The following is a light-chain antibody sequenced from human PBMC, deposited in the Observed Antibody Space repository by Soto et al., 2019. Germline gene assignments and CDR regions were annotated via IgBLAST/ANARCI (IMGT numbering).Light chain of an antibody. V-gene: IGLV2-14*03. Sequence: QSALTQPASVSGSPGQSITISCTGTSSDVGAYNYVSWYQQHPGKAPKLMIYDVSHRPSGPSNRFSGSKSGNTASLTISGLQAADEPDYYCSSYSSSNTLLFGGGTKLTVL. CDR3: SSYSSSNTLL. CDR1: SSDVGAYNY. CDR2: DVS. J-gene: IGLJ2*01.